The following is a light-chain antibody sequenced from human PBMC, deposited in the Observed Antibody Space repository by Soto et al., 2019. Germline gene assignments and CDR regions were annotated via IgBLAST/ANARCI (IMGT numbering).Light chain of an antibody. V-gene: IGKV3-11*01. CDR1: QSVSSY. CDR2: DAS. Sequence: EIVLTQSPATLSLSPGERATLSCRASQSVSSYLAWYQQKPGQAPRLLIYDASNSATGIPARFSGSGSGTDFTLTISSLQPEDFAVYYCQQRSNPPTFGGGTKVEIK. CDR3: QQRSNPPT. J-gene: IGKJ4*01.